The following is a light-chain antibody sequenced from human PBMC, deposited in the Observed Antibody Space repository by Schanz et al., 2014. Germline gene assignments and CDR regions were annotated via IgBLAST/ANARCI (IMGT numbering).Light chain of an antibody. CDR3: TSYTSTDTWL. V-gene: IGLV2-18*02. CDR1: SSDVGGYNR. CDR2: EVN. J-gene: IGLJ3*02. Sequence: QSVLTQPPSASGSPGQSVTISCTGTSSDVGGYNRVSWFQQPPGTAPKLMIYEVNNRPSGVPDRFSGSKSGNTASLTISGLQAEDEADYYCTSYTSTDTWLFGGGTKLTVL.